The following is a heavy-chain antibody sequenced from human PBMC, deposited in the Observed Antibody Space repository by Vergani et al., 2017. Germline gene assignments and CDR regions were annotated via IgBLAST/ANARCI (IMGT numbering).Heavy chain of an antibody. CDR1: GFTFSSYS. CDR3: ARESITIFQGIQYYYGMDV. V-gene: IGHV3-21*01. J-gene: IGHJ6*02. Sequence: EVQLVESGGGLVKPGGSLRLSCAASGFTFSSYSMNWVRQAPGKGLEWVSSISSSSSYIYYADSVKGRFTISRDNAKNSLYLQMNSLRAEDTAVYYCARESITIFQGIQYYYGMDVWGQGTTVTVSS. CDR2: ISSSSSYI. D-gene: IGHD3-3*01.